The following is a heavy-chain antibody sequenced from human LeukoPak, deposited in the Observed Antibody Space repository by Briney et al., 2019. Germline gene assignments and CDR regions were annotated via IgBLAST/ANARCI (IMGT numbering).Heavy chain of an antibody. D-gene: IGHD6-25*01. CDR1: GGSISSYY. V-gene: IGHV4-4*07. CDR2: IYTSGST. Sequence: SETLSLTCTVSGGSISSYYWSWIRQPAGKGLEWIGRIYTSGSTTYNPSLKSRVTMSVDTPKNQFSLKLSSVTAADTAVYYCARSPSSGYEVDYWGQGTLVTVSS. J-gene: IGHJ4*02. CDR3: ARSPSSGYEVDY.